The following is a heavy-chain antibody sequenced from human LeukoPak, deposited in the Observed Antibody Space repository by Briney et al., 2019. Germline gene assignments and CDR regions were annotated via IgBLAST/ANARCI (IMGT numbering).Heavy chain of an antibody. D-gene: IGHD1-7*01. CDR2: INHSGST. Sequence: SETLSLTCAVYGGSFSGYYWSWIRQPPGKGLEWIGEINHSGSTNYNPSLKSRVTISVDTSKNQFSLKLSSVTAADTAVYYCARGPPYNWNYGVNCWGQGTLVTVSS. J-gene: IGHJ4*02. CDR1: GGSFSGYY. V-gene: IGHV4-34*01. CDR3: ARGPPYNWNYGVNC.